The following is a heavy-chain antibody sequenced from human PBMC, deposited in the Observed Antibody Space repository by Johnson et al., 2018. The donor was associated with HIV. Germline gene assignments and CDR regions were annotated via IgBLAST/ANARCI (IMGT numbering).Heavy chain of an antibody. CDR2: IRYDGSNK. V-gene: IGHV3-30*02. Sequence: QVQLVESGGGVVQPGGSLRLSCVASGFTFSSYGMHWVRQAPGKGLEWVAFIRYDGSNKYYADSVKGRFTVSRDNSKNTLYLQMNSLRAEDTAVYYCAREPDIGDAFDIWGQGTMVTVSS. J-gene: IGHJ3*02. CDR1: GFTFSSYG. CDR3: AREPDIGDAFDI. D-gene: IGHD1-14*01.